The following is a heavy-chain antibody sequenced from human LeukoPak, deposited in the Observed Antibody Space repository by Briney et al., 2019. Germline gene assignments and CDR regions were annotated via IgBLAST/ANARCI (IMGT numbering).Heavy chain of an antibody. D-gene: IGHD1-1*01. CDR2: ISAYNGNT. CDR1: GYTFTSYG. J-gene: IGHJ4*02. V-gene: IGHV1-18*01. Sequence: ASVKVSCEASGYTFTSYGISWVRQAPGQGLEWMGWISAYNGNTNYAQKLQGRVTMTTDTSTSTAYMELRSLRSDDTAVYSCARDEDTTTPDYWGQGTLVTVSS. CDR3: ARDEDTTTPDY.